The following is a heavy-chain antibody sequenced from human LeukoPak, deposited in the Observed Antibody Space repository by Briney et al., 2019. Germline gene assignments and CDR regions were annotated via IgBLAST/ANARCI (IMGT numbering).Heavy chain of an antibody. D-gene: IGHD6-13*01. V-gene: IGHV4-4*07. CDR3: ARVRGSSSWLTFDY. Sequence: SETLSLTCTVSGGSISSYYWSWIRQPAGKGLEWIGRIYTSGSTNYNPSLKSRVTMSVDTSKNQFSLKLSSVTAADTAVYYCARVRGSSSWLTFDYWGQGTLVTVSS. CDR1: GGSISSYY. CDR2: IYTSGST. J-gene: IGHJ4*02.